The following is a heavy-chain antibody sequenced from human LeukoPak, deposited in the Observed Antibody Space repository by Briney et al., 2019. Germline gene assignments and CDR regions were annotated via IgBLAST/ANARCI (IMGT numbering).Heavy chain of an antibody. CDR2: IWSDGSYK. CDR3: ATSAHYYDNTGYLY. D-gene: IGHD3-22*01. V-gene: IGHV3-33*01. CDR1: GFTFDRYG. Sequence: PGGSLRLSCATSGFTFDRYGMHWVRQAPGKGPEWVAVIWSDGSYKYYADSVKGRFTISRDNYKNMVYLQMNSLRAEDTAVYYCATSAHYYDNTGYLYWGQGTLVTVSS. J-gene: IGHJ4*02.